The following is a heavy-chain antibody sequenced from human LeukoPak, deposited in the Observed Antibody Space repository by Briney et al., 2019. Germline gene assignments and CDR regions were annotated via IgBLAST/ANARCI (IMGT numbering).Heavy chain of an antibody. CDR1: GFTFSNYE. V-gene: IGHV3-23*01. J-gene: IGHJ5*02. CDR2: ISGSGGST. Sequence: PGGSLRLSCAGSGFTFSNYEMHWVRQAPGKGLEWVSAISGSGGSTYYADSVKGRFTISRDNSKNTLYLQMNSLRAEDTAVYYCASVVVAATSWFDPWGQGTLVTVSS. CDR3: ASVVVAATSWFDP. D-gene: IGHD2-15*01.